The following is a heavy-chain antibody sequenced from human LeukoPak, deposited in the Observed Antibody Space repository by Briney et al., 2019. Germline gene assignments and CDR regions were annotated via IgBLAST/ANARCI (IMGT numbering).Heavy chain of an antibody. D-gene: IGHD6-6*01. J-gene: IGHJ3*02. CDR1: GFTFSSYW. Sequence: GRSLRLSCAASGFTFSSYWMHWVRQAPGKGLVWVSRINSDGSSTRYADSVKGRFTFSRDNAKNTLCLQMNSLRAEDTAVYYCARRSSSSGNDAFDIWGQGTMVTVSS. V-gene: IGHV3-74*01. CDR3: ARRSSSSGNDAFDI. CDR2: INSDGSST.